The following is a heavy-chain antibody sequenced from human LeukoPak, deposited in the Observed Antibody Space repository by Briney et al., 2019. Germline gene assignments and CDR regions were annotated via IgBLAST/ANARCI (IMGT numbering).Heavy chain of an antibody. Sequence: GGSLRLSCAASGFTFSSYDMSWVRQAPGKGPEWVSSISLSTDGTTYADSVKGRFTISTDNAKKTIYLQMDSLRVEDTAIYYCAKALTRWAFDIWGQGTMVTVSS. D-gene: IGHD3-16*01. CDR3: AKALTRWAFDI. J-gene: IGHJ3*02. CDR2: ISLSTDGT. CDR1: GFTFSSYD. V-gene: IGHV3-23*01.